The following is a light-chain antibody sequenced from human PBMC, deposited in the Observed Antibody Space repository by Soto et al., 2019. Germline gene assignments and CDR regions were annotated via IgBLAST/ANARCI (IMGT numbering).Light chain of an antibody. CDR2: GAS. V-gene: IGKV3-20*01. CDR1: QSISSTF. J-gene: IGKJ1*01. CDR3: QKYGGSPRT. Sequence: IVLTQSPGTLSLSPGEGATLSCRASQSISSTFLAWYQQKRGQAPRLLIHGASNRATGIPDRFSGSGSGTDFTLTITRLEPEDFAVYYCQKYGGSPRTFGQGTKVEVK.